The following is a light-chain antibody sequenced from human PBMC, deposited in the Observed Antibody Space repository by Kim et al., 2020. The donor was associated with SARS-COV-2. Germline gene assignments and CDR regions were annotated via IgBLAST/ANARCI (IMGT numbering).Light chain of an antibody. Sequence: GQRVTIACSGSSSNIGSNTVNWYQQLPGTAPKLLIYTNHQRPSGVPDRFSGSKSGTSASLAISGLQSEDEADYYCAAWDDSLNGRVFGGGTKLTVL. J-gene: IGLJ3*02. CDR1: SSNIGSNT. V-gene: IGLV1-44*01. CDR3: AAWDDSLNGRV. CDR2: TNH.